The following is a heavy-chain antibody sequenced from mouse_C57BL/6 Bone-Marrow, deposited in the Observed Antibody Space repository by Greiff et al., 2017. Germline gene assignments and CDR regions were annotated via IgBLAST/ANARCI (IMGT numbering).Heavy chain of an antibody. CDR2: ISSGGSYT. CDR3: ARHESSPWFAY. CDR1: GFTFSSYG. V-gene: IGHV5-6*01. J-gene: IGHJ3*01. D-gene: IGHD1-1*01. Sequence: EVKLMESGGDLVKPGGSLKLSCAASGFTFSSYGMSWVRQTPDKRLEWVATISSGGSYTYYPDSVKGRFTISRDNAKNTLYLQMSSLKSEDTAMYYCARHESSPWFAYWGQGTLVTVSA.